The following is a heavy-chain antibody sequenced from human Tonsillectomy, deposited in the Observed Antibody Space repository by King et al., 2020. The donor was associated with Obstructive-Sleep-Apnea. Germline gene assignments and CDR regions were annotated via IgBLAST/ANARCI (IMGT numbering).Heavy chain of an antibody. J-gene: IGHJ4*02. CDR3: ASALGYCSGGSCSLGY. CDR1: GGTFSSYA. V-gene: IGHV1-69*01. D-gene: IGHD2-15*01. Sequence: VQLVESGAEVKKPGSSVKVSCKASGGTFSSYAISWVRQAPGQGLEWMGGIIPIFGTANYAQKFQGIVPITADESTSPAYLVLSSLRSEDTAVYYCASALGYCSGGSCSLGYWGQGTLVTVSS. CDR2: IIPIFGTA.